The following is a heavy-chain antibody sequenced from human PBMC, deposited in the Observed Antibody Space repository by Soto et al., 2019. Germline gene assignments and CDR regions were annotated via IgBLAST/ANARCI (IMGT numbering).Heavy chain of an antibody. D-gene: IGHD3-16*01. CDR2: MSPSSGNT. CDR1: GYTFTTYE. V-gene: IGHV1-8*01. J-gene: IGHJ6*02. Sequence: QVQLVQSGAEVKKPGASVKVSCKASGYTFTTYEINWVRQVPGQGLEWMGWMSPSSGNTGYVDQFRGRVTMTSNTDMTTASMELSSLRSEDTAVYYCASVGGQLFGDHGMDVWGQGTTVTFSS. CDR3: ASVGGQLFGDHGMDV.